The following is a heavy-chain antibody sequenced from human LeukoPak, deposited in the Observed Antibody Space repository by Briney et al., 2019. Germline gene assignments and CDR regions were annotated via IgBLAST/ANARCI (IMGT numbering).Heavy chain of an antibody. Sequence: GASVKVSCKASGYTFTYFGLNWVRQAPGQGLECLGGINTNTGNPTYAQGLTGRFVFSLDTSVSTAYPQISSLKAEDTAIYYCARSRRVLVPAALNSADDYYYYMDVWGRGTTVTVSS. CDR2: INTNTGNP. J-gene: IGHJ6*03. CDR1: GYTFTYFG. CDR3: ARSRRVLVPAALNSADDYYYYMDV. D-gene: IGHD2-15*01. V-gene: IGHV7-4-1*02.